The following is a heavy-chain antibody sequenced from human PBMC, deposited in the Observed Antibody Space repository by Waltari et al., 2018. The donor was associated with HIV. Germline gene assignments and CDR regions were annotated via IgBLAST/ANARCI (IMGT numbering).Heavy chain of an antibody. J-gene: IGHJ6*02. D-gene: IGHD1-26*01. Sequence: VQLQQWGAGLLEPSETLSLTCGVYGGSFSGYYWSWIRQPPGKGLEWIGEINHSGGPNYNPSLKRRVTVSLDRSRNLFARKLTSVTAADTAVYYCARQMFSPGATQKGGMDVWGQGTTVTVS. V-gene: IGHV4-34*01. CDR3: ARQMFSPGATQKGGMDV. CDR1: GGSFSGYY. CDR2: INHSGGP.